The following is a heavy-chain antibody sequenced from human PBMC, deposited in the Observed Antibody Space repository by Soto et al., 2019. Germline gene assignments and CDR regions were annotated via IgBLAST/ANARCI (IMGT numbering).Heavy chain of an antibody. D-gene: IGHD6-13*01. Sequence: PSETLSLTCTVSGGSINYYYWNWIRKPPGKGLEWLGYIYYSGSTNYSPALKSRVTISVDTSKNQFSLKVTSVTAADTAVYYCARGXPNTGYSSSRYENWFDPWGQGTLVTVSS. J-gene: IGHJ5*02. CDR2: IYYSGST. V-gene: IGHV4-59*01. CDR3: ARGXPNTGYSSSRYENWFDP. CDR1: GGSINYYY.